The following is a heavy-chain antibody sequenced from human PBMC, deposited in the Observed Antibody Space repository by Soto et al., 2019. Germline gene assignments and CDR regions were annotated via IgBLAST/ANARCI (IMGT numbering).Heavy chain of an antibody. Sequence: EVLLLESGGGLVQPGGSLRLSCVASGFTFRNYDMRWVRQAPGKGLEWVSGISGSGGVTYYADSVKGRFTISRDKSKNTLYLKMNSLRANDTAVYYCAKDRQFRSYYESAGHYNNWGQGALVTVSS. D-gene: IGHD3-10*01. V-gene: IGHV3-23*01. J-gene: IGHJ4*02. CDR1: GFTFRNYD. CDR2: ISGSGGVT. CDR3: AKDRQFRSYYESAGHYNN.